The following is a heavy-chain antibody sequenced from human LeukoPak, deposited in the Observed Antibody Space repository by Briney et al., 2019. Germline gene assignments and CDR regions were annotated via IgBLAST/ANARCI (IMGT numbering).Heavy chain of an antibody. D-gene: IGHD3-3*01. CDR3: ASHPGWLLSNYFDY. CDR1: GGSISSGDYY. J-gene: IGHJ4*02. CDR2: INHSGST. V-gene: IGHV4-39*07. Sequence: SETLSLTCTVSGGSISSGDYYWRWIRQPPGKVLQCIGEINHSGSTNYNPSLKSRVTISVDTSKNQFSLKLSSVTALDTAVYYCASHPGWLLSNYFDYWGQGTLVTVSS.